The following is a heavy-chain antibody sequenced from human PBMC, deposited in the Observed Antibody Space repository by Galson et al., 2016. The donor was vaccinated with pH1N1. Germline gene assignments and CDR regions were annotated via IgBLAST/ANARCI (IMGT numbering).Heavy chain of an antibody. CDR3: AKGSRICVHES. J-gene: IGHJ4*02. CDR1: GFTVSNNF. CDR2: IYSDGAT. Sequence: SLRLSCAASGFTVSNNFMSWVRQAPGKGLEWVSIIYSDGATYYADSVQGRWTTYYADSVKGRFTISRDNSKNTLYLQMNSLRTEDTAVYYCAKGSRICVHESWGQGTLVTVSS. V-gene: IGHV3-66*02.